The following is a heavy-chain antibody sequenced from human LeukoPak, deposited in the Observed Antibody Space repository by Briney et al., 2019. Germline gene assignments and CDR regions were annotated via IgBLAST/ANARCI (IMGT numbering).Heavy chain of an antibody. Sequence: MNWVRQAPGXGLEWVSGTGSTGVSTFYADSVKGRFTVSRDNSKNTLSLQMNSLRAEDTAVYYCAKDPGVVPAHYFDYWGQGTLVTVSS. D-gene: IGHD2-2*01. J-gene: IGHJ4*02. V-gene: IGHV3-23*01. CDR2: TGSTGVST. CDR3: AKDPGVVPAHYFDY.